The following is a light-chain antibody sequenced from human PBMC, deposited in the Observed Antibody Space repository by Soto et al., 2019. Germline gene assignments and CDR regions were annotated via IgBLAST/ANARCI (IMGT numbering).Light chain of an antibody. CDR2: GAS. V-gene: IGKV1-27*01. Sequence: DIPMTQSPSSLSASVGDRVTITCRASQSISDDLAWYQQKPGEFPKLLNFGASALQPWVPSWFSGGGSGTHFTLTITNLQVEDVATYYCHTYDSSPSWTFGQGTRVEIK. CDR1: QSISDD. J-gene: IGKJ1*01. CDR3: HTYDSSPSWT.